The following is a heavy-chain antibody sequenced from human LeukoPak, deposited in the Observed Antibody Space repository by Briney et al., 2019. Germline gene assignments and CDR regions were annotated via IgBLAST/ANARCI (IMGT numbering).Heavy chain of an antibody. Sequence: GGSLRLSCAASGFTFSTYGMHWVRQAPGKGLEWVAFIRSDGTNKYYADSVKGRFTISRDKSKNTLFLQMNSLRAEDTAVYYCARDQGAAAVDYFDYRGQGTPVTVSS. V-gene: IGHV3-30*02. CDR3: ARDQGAAAVDYFDY. CDR1: GFTFSTYG. D-gene: IGHD6-13*01. J-gene: IGHJ4*02. CDR2: IRSDGTNK.